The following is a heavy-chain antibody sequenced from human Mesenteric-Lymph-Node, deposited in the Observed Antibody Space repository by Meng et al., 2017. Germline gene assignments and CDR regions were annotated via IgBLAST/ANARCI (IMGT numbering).Heavy chain of an antibody. CDR1: GFSLRTTGVG. D-gene: IGHD3-22*01. CDR2: IYYNDDK. CDR3: AHRLNLDASTGVNAFDL. V-gene: IGHV2-5*01. Sequence: SGPTLVKPTQTLTLTCTFSGFSLRTTGVGVGWIRQPPGQALEWIALIYYNDDKTYSPSLKPRLSITKDTSKNQVVLTMTNVDPADTATYYCAHRLNLDASTGVNAFDLWGQGTMVTVSS. J-gene: IGHJ3*01.